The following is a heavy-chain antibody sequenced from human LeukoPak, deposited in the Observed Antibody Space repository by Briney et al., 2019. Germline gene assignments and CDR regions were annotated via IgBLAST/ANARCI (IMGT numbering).Heavy chain of an antibody. CDR1: GYTFTGYY. Sequence: SVKVSCKASGYTFTGYYMHWVRQAPGQGLEWMGRIIPILGIANYAQKFQGRVTITADKSTSTAYMELSSLRSEDTAVYYCATTSETPTWGQGTLVTVSS. J-gene: IGHJ5*02. CDR2: IIPILGIA. CDR3: ATTSETPT. V-gene: IGHV1-69*02.